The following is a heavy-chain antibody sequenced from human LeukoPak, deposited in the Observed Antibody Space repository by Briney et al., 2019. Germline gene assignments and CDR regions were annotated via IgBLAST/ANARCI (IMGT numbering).Heavy chain of an antibody. Sequence: GGSLRLSCAASGFPFSSYSMNWVRQAPAKGLERVSSISSSSSYIYYADSVKGRFTISRDNAKNSLYLQMNSLRAEDTAVYYCARDPTLYYDSSGRFDYWGQGTLVTVSS. D-gene: IGHD3-22*01. CDR3: ARDPTLYYDSSGRFDY. V-gene: IGHV3-21*01. CDR2: ISSSSSYI. CDR1: GFPFSSYS. J-gene: IGHJ4*02.